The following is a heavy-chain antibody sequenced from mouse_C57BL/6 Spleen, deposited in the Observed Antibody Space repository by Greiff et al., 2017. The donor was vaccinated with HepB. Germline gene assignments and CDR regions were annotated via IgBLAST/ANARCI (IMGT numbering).Heavy chain of an antibody. CDR3: ARGGTYGSSVAY. D-gene: IGHD1-1*01. V-gene: IGHV1-55*01. CDR1: GYTFTSYW. Sequence: QVQLQQPGAELVKPGASVKMSCKASGYTFTSYWITWVKQRPGQGLEWIGDIYPGSGSTNYNEKFKSKATLTVDTSSSTAYMQLSSLTSEDSAVYYCARGGTYGSSVAYWGQGTLVTVSA. CDR2: IYPGSGST. J-gene: IGHJ3*01.